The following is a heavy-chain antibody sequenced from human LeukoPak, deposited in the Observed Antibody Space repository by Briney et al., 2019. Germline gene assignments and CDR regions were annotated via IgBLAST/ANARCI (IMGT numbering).Heavy chain of an antibody. CDR3: ARQGTSVIHYGMDV. Sequence: SETLSLTCTVSGGSISSYYWSWIRQPPGKGLEWIGYNYYSGSTNYNPSLKSRVTISVDTSKSQFSLKLSSVTAADTAVYYCARQGTSVIHYGMDVWGQGTTVTVSS. CDR2: NYYSGST. D-gene: IGHD1-1*01. CDR1: GGSISSYY. J-gene: IGHJ6*02. V-gene: IGHV4-59*08.